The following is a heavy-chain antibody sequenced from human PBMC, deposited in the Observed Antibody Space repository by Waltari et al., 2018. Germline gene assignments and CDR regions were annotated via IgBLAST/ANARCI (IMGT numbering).Heavy chain of an antibody. J-gene: IGHJ1*01. D-gene: IGHD1-26*01. V-gene: IGHV4-38-2*01. Sequence: QVQLQESGPGLVKPSETLSLTCAVSGYSISSGYYWGWIRQPPGKGLEWIGSIYHSGSTYNNPSHKSRVTISVDTSKNQFSLKLSSVTAADTAVYYCARIVGATGYFQHWGQGTLVTVSS. CDR1: GYSISSGYY. CDR3: ARIVGATGYFQH. CDR2: IYHSGST.